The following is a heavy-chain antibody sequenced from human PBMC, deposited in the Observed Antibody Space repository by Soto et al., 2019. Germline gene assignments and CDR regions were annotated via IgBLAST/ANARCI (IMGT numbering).Heavy chain of an antibody. CDR1: GFTFSSYW. D-gene: IGHD4-17*01. CDR3: ARPHYGGNLYYFDY. Sequence: GGSLRLSCAASGFTFSSYWMHWVRQAPGKGLVWVSRINSDGSSTSYADSVKGRFTISRDNAKNTLYLQMNSLRAEDTAVYYCARPHYGGNLYYFDYWGQGTLVTVSS. J-gene: IGHJ4*02. CDR2: INSDGSST. V-gene: IGHV3-74*01.